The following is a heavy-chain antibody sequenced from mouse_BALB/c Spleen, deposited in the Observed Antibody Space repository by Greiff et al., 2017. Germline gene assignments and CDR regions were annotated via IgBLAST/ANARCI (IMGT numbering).Heavy chain of an antibody. CDR1: GYAFSSSW. CDR3: GRGGAAPFAY. J-gene: IGHJ3*01. CDR2: IYPGDGDT. V-gene: IGHV1-82*01. Sequence: VQLQQSGPELVKPGASVKISCKASGYAFSSSWMNWVKQRPGQGLEWIGQIYPGDGDTNYNGKFKGKATLTADKSSSTAYMQLSSLTSVDSAVYFCGRGGAAPFAYWGQGTLVTVSA.